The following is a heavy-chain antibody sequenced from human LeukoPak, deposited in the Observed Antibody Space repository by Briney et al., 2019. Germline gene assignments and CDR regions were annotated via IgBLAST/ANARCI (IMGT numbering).Heavy chain of an antibody. CDR3: ARGSRFYGANGGVDY. CDR2: INHSGST. D-gene: IGHD4-17*01. CDR1: GGSFSGYY. Sequence: SETLSLTCAVYGGSFSGYYWSWIRQPPGKGLEWIGEINHSGSTNYNPSLKSRVTISVDTSKNQFSLKLSSVTAADTAVYYCARGSRFYGANGGVDYWGQGTLATVSS. V-gene: IGHV4-34*01. J-gene: IGHJ4*02.